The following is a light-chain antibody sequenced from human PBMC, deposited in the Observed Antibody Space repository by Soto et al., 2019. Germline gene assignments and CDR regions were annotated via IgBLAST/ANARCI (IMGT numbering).Light chain of an antibody. V-gene: IGLV1-40*01. Sequence: QSVLTQPPSVSGAPGQRVTISCIGSSSNIGAGFDVHWYQQFPGTAPRLLMYGNNNRPSGVPDRFSGSKSGTSASLAITGLQAEDEADYYCQSYDISLSASSPSWVFGGGTKVTV. J-gene: IGLJ3*02. CDR2: GNN. CDR3: QSYDISLSASSPSWV. CDR1: SSNIGAGFD.